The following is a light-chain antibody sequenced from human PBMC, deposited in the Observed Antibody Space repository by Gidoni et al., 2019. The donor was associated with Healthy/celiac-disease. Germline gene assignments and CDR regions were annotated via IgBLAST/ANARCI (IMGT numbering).Light chain of an antibody. Sequence: QSALTQPRSVTRSPGQPVTVSCTGTRSDGGGYNYVSWYQQRPGKAPNLLIYDVSKRPSGVPDRFSGSKSGNTASLAISGLQAEDEADYYCCSYAGSGHVVFGGGTKLTVL. V-gene: IGLV2-11*01. CDR3: CSYAGSGHVV. CDR1: RSDGGGYNY. J-gene: IGLJ2*01. CDR2: DVS.